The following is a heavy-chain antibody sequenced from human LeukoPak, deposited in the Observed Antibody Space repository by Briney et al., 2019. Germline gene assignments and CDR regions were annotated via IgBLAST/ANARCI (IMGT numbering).Heavy chain of an antibody. Sequence: GRSLRLSCTASGFTFSDYAVTWVRQAPGKGLEWVGFIINKANGGTADYAASVKGRFTISRDDSKTIAYLQMNSLKTEDTAVYYCSRAYSTGWLGINDYWGQGALVTVSS. CDR3: SRAYSTGWLGINDY. J-gene: IGHJ4*02. V-gene: IGHV3-49*04. CDR2: IINKANGGTA. CDR1: GFTFSDYA. D-gene: IGHD6-19*01.